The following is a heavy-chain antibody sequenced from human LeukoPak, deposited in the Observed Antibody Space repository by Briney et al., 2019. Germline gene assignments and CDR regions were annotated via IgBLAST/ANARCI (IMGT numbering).Heavy chain of an antibody. D-gene: IGHD3-3*01. CDR2: INAGNGNT. CDR1: GYTFTSYA. Sequence: ASVKVSCKASGYTFTSYAMHWVRQAPGQRLEWMGWINAGNGNTKYSQKFQGRVTITRDTSASTAYMELSSLGSEDTAVYYCARAGTNYDFWSGHTSYTNPWGQGTLVTVSS. J-gene: IGHJ5*02. CDR3: ARAGTNYDFWSGHTSYTNP. V-gene: IGHV1-3*01.